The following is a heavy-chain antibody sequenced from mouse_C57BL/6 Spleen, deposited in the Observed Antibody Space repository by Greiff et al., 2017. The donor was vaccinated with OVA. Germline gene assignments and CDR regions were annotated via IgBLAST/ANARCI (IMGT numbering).Heavy chain of an antibody. J-gene: IGHJ2*01. CDR1: GFTFSDYG. Sequence: EVQLVESGGGLVKPGGSLKLSCAASGFTFSDYGMHWVRQAPEKGLEWVAYISSGSSTIYYADTVKGRFTSSRDNAKNTLFLQMTSLRSEDTAMYYCARREGYYDYGFDYWGQGTTLTVSS. V-gene: IGHV5-17*01. CDR3: ARREGYYDYGFDY. D-gene: IGHD2-4*01. CDR2: ISSGSSTI.